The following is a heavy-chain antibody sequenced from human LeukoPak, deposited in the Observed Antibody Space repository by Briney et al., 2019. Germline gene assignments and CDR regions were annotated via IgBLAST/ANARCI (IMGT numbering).Heavy chain of an antibody. CDR2: ISWNSGSI. V-gene: IGHV3-9*01. J-gene: IGHJ6*02. Sequence: GGSLRLSCAASGFTFDDYAMHWVRQAPGKGLEWVSGISWNSGSIGYADSVKGRFTISRDNAKNSLYLQMNSLRAEDTALYYCAKGGSDSRIAARPYYYYYGMDVWGQGTTVTVSS. CDR3: AKGGSDSRIAARPYYYYYGMDV. CDR1: GFTFDDYA. D-gene: IGHD6-6*01.